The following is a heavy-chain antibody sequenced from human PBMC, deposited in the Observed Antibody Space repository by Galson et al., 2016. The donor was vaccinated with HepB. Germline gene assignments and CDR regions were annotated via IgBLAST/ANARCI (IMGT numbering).Heavy chain of an antibody. CDR2: ISGSGGTT. CDR1: GFTFSSYA. D-gene: IGHD2-15*01. J-gene: IGHJ1*01. V-gene: IGHV3-23*01. Sequence: SLRLSCAASGFTFSSYAMNWVRQPPGTGLEWVSSISGSGGTTYYADSLTGRFTISRDNSKSTLYLQMHSLRAENTAGYYCAKGAYSLPENFQHWGQGTLVTVSS. CDR3: AKGAYSLPENFQH.